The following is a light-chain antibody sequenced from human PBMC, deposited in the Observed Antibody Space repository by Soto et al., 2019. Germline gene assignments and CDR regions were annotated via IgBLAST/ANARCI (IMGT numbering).Light chain of an antibody. J-gene: IGKJ5*01. V-gene: IGKV3-11*01. CDR2: DAS. CDR3: QQRSNWPIT. CDR1: QSISGY. Sequence: EIVLTQSPVTLSLSPGVTATLSCRTSQSISGYLAWYQQTPGQAPRLLIYDASNRATDIPARFSGSGSETDFTLTISSLEPEDFVVYYCQQRSNWPITFGQGTRLEIK.